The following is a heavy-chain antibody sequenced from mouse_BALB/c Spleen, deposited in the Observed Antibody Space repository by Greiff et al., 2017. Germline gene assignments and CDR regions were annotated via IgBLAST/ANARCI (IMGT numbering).Heavy chain of an antibody. J-gene: IGHJ4*01. V-gene: IGHV5-17*02. CDR1: GFTFSSFG. Sequence: VQLQQSGGGLVQPGGSRKLSCAASGFTFSSFGMHWVRQAPEKGLEWVAYISSGSSTIYYADTVKGRFTISRDNPKNTLFLQMTSLRSEDTAMYYCARSHGSSYLYAMDYWGQGTSVTVSS. CDR2: ISSGSSTI. CDR3: ARSHGSSYLYAMDY. D-gene: IGHD1-1*01.